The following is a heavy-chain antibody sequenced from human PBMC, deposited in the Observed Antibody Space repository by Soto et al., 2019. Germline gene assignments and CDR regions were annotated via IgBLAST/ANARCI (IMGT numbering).Heavy chain of an antibody. CDR2: ISGSASNI. D-gene: IGHD2-2*01. J-gene: IGHJ4*02. V-gene: IGHV3-21*01. CDR1: GFTFSSYS. Sequence: GGSLRLSCAASGFTFSSYSMSWVRQAPGKGLEWVSSISGSASNIHYAGSVKGRFTISRDTAENSLYLQLNSLRAEDTALYYCARDGHCISSSCFFLPDYWGQGTLVTVSS. CDR3: ARDGHCISSSCFFLPDY.